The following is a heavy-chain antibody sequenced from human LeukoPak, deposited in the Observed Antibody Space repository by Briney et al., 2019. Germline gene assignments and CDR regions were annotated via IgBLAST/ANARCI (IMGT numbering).Heavy chain of an antibody. CDR1: GYSFTSYY. J-gene: IGHJ4*02. D-gene: IGHD5-18*01. Sequence: ASVKVSCKASGYSFTSYYMHWVRQAPGQGLGWMGLIITSAGSTTYAQNFQGRVTLTRDTSTSTVYMEMSSLISEDTAVYYCARVEGLTATVTDWGQGTLVTVSS. CDR2: IITSAGST. CDR3: ARVEGLTATVTD. V-gene: IGHV1-46*01.